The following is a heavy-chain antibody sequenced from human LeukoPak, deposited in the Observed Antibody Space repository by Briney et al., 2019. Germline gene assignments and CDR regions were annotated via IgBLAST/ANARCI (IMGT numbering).Heavy chain of an antibody. V-gene: IGHV3-7*04. CDR1: GFTFSSYW. J-gene: IGHJ4*02. Sequence: GGSLRLSCAASGFTFSSYWVSWVRQAPGKGLEWVANIKQDGSEKYYVDSVKGRFTISRDNAKNSLYLQMNSLRAEDTAVYYCARAAFSSSSGRRCYFDSWGQGILVAVSS. CDR2: IKQDGSEK. D-gene: IGHD6-6*01. CDR3: ARAAFSSSSGRRCYFDS.